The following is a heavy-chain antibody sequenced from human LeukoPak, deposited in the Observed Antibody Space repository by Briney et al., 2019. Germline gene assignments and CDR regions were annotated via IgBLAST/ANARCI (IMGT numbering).Heavy chain of an antibody. Sequence: GGSLRLSCAASGISFSSYEMNWVRQAPGKGLEWVSYISSGGTTIYYADSVKGRFTISRDNAKNSLFLQMNNLRAEDTAVYYCASARLYSSSWYCYFDYWGRGTLVTVSS. CDR3: ASARLYSSSWYCYFDY. V-gene: IGHV3-48*03. CDR2: ISSGGTTI. D-gene: IGHD6-13*01. CDR1: GISFSSYE. J-gene: IGHJ4*02.